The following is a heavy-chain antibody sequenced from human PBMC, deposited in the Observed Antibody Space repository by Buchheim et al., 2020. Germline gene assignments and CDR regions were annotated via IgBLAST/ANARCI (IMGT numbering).Heavy chain of an antibody. Sequence: EVQLLESGGGLVQPGGSLRLSCAASGFTFSDYAMNWVRQAPGKGLEWVSGVSSGDTTFYADSVKGRFTISRDNSKNTLYLQMNSLRADDTAIYYCAKGHGSGSWLTDYCGQGTL. CDR1: GFTFSDYA. CDR2: VSSGDTT. CDR3: AKGHGSGSWLTDY. V-gene: IGHV3-23*01. D-gene: IGHD3-10*01. J-gene: IGHJ4*02.